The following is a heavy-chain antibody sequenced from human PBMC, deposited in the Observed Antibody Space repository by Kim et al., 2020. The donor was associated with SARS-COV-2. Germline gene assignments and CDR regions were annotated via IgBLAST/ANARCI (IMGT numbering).Heavy chain of an antibody. J-gene: IGHJ6*02. CDR3: ARDGCSSASCHFYFYYGLDV. Sequence: ASVKVSCKASRYTFTDYAIHWVRQAPGQRPEWMGWVNAGTGDTKYAQKFQDRVTISRDTSANTAYMELSSLRSEDTAVYFCARDGCSSASCHFYFYYGLDVWGQGTTVTVSS. D-gene: IGHD3-10*02. CDR1: RYTFTDYA. CDR2: VNAGTGDT. V-gene: IGHV1-3*01.